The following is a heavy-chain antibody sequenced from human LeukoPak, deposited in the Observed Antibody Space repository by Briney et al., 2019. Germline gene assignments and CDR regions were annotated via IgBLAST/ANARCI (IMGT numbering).Heavy chain of an antibody. CDR1: GDSISSSSYY. J-gene: IGHJ6*03. CDR3: ARGISSGWSPRGIYYYYMDV. V-gene: IGHV4-39*07. CDR2: IYYSGST. D-gene: IGHD6-19*01. Sequence: KTSETLSLTCIVSGDSISSSSYYWGWIRQPPGKGLEWVGCIYYSGSTYYNPSLKSRVTMSVDTSKNQFSLKLSSVTAADTAVYYCARGISSGWSPRGIYYYYMDVWGKGTTVTISS.